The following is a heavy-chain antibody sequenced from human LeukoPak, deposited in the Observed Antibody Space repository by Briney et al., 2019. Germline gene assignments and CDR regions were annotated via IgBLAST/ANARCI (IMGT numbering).Heavy chain of an antibody. V-gene: IGHV3-7*01. Sequence: GGSLRLSCAASGFTFSSYCMSWVRQAPGKGLEWVASIQNDGDAKFYVDSVRGRFTISRDDAKNSLYLQMNDLRAGDTAVYYCARCEDYWGQGALVTVSS. CDR3: ARCEDY. CDR1: GFTFSSYC. CDR2: IQNDGDAK. J-gene: IGHJ4*02.